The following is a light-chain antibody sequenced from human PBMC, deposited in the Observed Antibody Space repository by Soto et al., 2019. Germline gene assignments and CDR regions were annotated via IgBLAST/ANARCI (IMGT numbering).Light chain of an antibody. J-gene: IGKJ2*01. CDR2: AAS. CDR1: QSISSY. CDR3: QQSYSTPYT. V-gene: IGKV1-39*01. Sequence: DIQMTQSPSSLSASVGDRVTITCRASQSISSYLNWYQQKPGKAPKLPIYAASSLQSGVPTRFSGSGSGTDFTLTISSLQPEDFATYYCQQSYSTPYTCGQGTKLEIK.